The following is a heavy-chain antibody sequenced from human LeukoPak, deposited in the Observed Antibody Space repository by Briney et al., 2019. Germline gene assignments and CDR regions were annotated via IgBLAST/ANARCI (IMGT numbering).Heavy chain of an antibody. D-gene: IGHD3-10*01. Sequence: GGSLRLSCAASGFIFSTYGMHWVRQAPGKGLEWVAVIWYDGSNKYYADSVQGRFTISRDNSKNTLYLHMNSLRAEDTGVYYCARASGPFDYWGQGTLVTVSS. J-gene: IGHJ4*02. CDR2: IWYDGSNK. CDR1: GFIFSTYG. CDR3: ARASGPFDY. V-gene: IGHV3-33*01.